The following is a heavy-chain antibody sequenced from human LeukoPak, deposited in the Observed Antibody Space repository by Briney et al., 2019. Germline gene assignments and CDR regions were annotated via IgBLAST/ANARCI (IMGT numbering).Heavy chain of an antibody. CDR2: ISGSGGST. D-gene: IGHD1/OR15-1a*01. J-gene: IGHJ3*02. CDR3: AKDNVEQDPMVGVFDI. Sequence: GGSLRLSCAASGFTFSSYAKSGVRQAPGKGREWVSAISGSGGSTYYADSVKHRFTISRDNSKNTLYPQMNSLRGDDTALYYCAKDNVEQDPMVGVFDIWGQGTMVTVSS. CDR1: GFTFSSYA. V-gene: IGHV3-23*01.